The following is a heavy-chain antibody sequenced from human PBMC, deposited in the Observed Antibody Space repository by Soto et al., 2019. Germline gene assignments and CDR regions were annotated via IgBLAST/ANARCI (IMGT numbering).Heavy chain of an antibody. Sequence: QVQLVESGGGVVQPGRSLRLSCAASGFTFSSYGMHWVRQAPGKGLEWVAVISYDGSNKYYADSVKGRFTISRDNSKNTLYLQMNRLRAEDTAVYYCARANSVDTAMDTTISLDYWGQGTLVTVSS. CDR1: GFTFSSYG. V-gene: IGHV3-30*03. CDR3: ARANSVDTAMDTTISLDY. J-gene: IGHJ4*02. CDR2: ISYDGSNK. D-gene: IGHD5-18*01.